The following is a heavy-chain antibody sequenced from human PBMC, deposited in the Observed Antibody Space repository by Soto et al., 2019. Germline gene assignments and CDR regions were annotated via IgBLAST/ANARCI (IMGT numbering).Heavy chain of an antibody. CDR1: GGTFSSYA. Sequence: QVQLVQSGAEVKKPGSSVKVSCKASGGTFSSYAISWVRQAPGQGLEWMGGIIPIFGTANYAQKFQGRVTITADEYTSTAYMELSSLRSEDTAVYYCATVYGGLTNYDQFFDYWGQGTLVTVSS. D-gene: IGHD3-22*01. CDR2: IIPIFGTA. J-gene: IGHJ4*02. CDR3: ATVYGGLTNYDQFFDY. V-gene: IGHV1-69*01.